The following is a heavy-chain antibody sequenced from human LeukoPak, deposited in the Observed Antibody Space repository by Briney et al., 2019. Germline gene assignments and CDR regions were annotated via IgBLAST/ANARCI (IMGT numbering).Heavy chain of an antibody. V-gene: IGHV3-9*01. J-gene: IGHJ4*02. CDR1: RFTFDDYA. D-gene: IGHD5-18*01. CDR3: AKGPRPSRYGYVDY. CDR2: ISWNSGSI. Sequence: GGSLRLSCVTSRFTFDDYAMHWVRQAPGKGLEWVSGISWNSGSIGYADSVKGRFTISRDNAKNSLYLQMNGLRAEDTALYYCAKGPRPSRYGYVDYWGQGTLVTVSS.